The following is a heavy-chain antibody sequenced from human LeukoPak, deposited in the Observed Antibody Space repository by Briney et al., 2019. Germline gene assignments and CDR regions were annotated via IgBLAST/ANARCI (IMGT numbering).Heavy chain of an antibody. D-gene: IGHD3-22*01. V-gene: IGHV1-18*04. Sequence: ASVKVSCKASGYTFTSNCIHWVRQAPGQGLEWMGWVSTNDGNTVYAQRLQGRVTMTTDTSTSVAYMELRSLTSDDTAVYYCTRAPPGMTMMTDYWGQGTLVTVSS. CDR2: VSTNDGNT. CDR3: TRAPPGMTMMTDY. J-gene: IGHJ4*02. CDR1: GYTFTSNC.